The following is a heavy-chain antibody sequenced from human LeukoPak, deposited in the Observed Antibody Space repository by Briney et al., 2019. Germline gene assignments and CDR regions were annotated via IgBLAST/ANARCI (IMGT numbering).Heavy chain of an antibody. CDR2: IYYSGST. J-gene: IGHJ4*02. V-gene: IGHV4-39*07. CDR3: ARDRGTWNDDGFDY. Sequence: PSETLSLTCTVSGGSISSSSYYWGWIRQPPGKGLEWIGSIYYSGSTYYNPSLKSPVTISVDTSNNQFSLKLSSVTAADTAVYYCARDRGTWNDDGFDYWGQGTLVTVSS. D-gene: IGHD1-1*01. CDR1: GGSISSSSYY.